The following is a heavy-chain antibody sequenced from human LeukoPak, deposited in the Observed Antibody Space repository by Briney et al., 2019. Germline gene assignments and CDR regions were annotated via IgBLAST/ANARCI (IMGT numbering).Heavy chain of an antibody. V-gene: IGHV4-39*01. CDR2: IYYSGST. J-gene: IGHJ4*02. Sequence: SETLSLTCTVSGGSISGSSYYWGWIRQPPGKGLEWIGSIYYSGSTYYNPSLKSRVTISVDTSKNQFSLKLSSVTAADTAVYYCARIDYYDSSGYPDYWGQGTLVTVSS. D-gene: IGHD3-22*01. CDR3: ARIDYYDSSGYPDY. CDR1: GGSISGSSYY.